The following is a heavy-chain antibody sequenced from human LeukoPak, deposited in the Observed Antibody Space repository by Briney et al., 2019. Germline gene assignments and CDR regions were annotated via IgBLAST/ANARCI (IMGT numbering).Heavy chain of an antibody. CDR1: GGSISSGGSSDSVH. CDR2: IDSAGST. D-gene: IGHD7-27*01. V-gene: IGHV4-61*02. CDR3: ARDRITGATRDHYYYYMDI. Sequence: SQTLSLTCTVSGGSISSGGSSDSVHWGWIRQSAGKGLEWIGRIDSAGSTNYNPSLTGRVTISVDTSKNQFSLRLSSVTAADAAVYYCARDRITGATRDHYYYYMDIWGKGTTVTVPS. J-gene: IGHJ6*03.